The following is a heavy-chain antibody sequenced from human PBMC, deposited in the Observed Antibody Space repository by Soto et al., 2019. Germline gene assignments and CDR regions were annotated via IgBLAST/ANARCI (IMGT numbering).Heavy chain of an antibody. Sequence: QVQLVQSGAEVKKPGSSVKVSCKASGGTFSSYAISWVRQAPGQGLEWMGGIIPIFGTANYAQKFQGRVTITADKSTSTAYMELSSLRSEDTAVYYCARDRGIYCSGGSCYSVEYFQHWGQGTLVTVSS. J-gene: IGHJ1*01. CDR2: IIPIFGTA. D-gene: IGHD2-15*01. CDR1: GGTFSSYA. CDR3: ARDRGIYCSGGSCYSVEYFQH. V-gene: IGHV1-69*06.